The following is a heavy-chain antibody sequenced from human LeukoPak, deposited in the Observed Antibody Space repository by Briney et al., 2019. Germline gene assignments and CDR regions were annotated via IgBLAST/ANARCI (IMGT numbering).Heavy chain of an antibody. CDR2: MNPNSGNT. D-gene: IGHD4-11*01. V-gene: IGHV1-8*01. J-gene: IGHJ4*02. Sequence: RASVKVSCXASGYTFTSYDINWVRRATGQGLEWMGWMNPNSGNTGYAQKFQGRVTMTRNTSISTAYMELSSLRSEDTAVYYCARGLMTTVTTVTPGPPDDYWGQGTLVTVSS. CDR1: GYTFTSYD. CDR3: ARGLMTTVTTVTPGPPDDY.